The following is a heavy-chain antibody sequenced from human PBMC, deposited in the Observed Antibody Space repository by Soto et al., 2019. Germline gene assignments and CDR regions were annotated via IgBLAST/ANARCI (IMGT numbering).Heavy chain of an antibody. CDR3: ARGPYDAFDI. V-gene: IGHV4-59*01. CDR1: GGSIGRSY. J-gene: IGHJ3*02. CDR2: IYYSGST. Sequence: PSETLSLTCAVSGGSIGRSYWSWIRQPPGKGLQWIGYIYYSGSTYYNPSLKSRVTMSVGTSKIQFSLRLKSVTAADTAVYYCARGPYDAFDIWGQGTMVTVSS.